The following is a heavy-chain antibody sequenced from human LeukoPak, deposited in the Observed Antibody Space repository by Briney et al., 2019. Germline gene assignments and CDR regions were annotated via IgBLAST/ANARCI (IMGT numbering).Heavy chain of an antibody. Sequence: GGSLRLSCAASGFSFSSHPINWVRQAPGKGLEWVSHISSNGNTEYYLDSVRLRFTMSRDNAKNLLFLQLDSLRAEDTAVYYCARHSGLGVVSPYSDYWGQGTLVTVSS. CDR3: ARHSGLGVVSPYSDY. CDR2: ISSNGNTE. CDR1: GFSFSSHP. J-gene: IGHJ4*02. V-gene: IGHV3-48*03. D-gene: IGHD2-21*01.